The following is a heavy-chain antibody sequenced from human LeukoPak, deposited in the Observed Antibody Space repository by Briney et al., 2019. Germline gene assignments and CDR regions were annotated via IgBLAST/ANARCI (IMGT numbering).Heavy chain of an antibody. Sequence: GESLKISCKGSGYSFTNNWIGWVRQMPGKGLEWMGVLYPGDSDTRYSPSFQGQVTISADKSISTAYLQWSSLKASDIAMYYCARHNGYNFDWLDYWGQGTLVTVSS. CDR1: GYSFTNNW. CDR3: ARHNGYNFDWLDY. D-gene: IGHD5-24*01. V-gene: IGHV5-51*01. CDR2: LYPGDSDT. J-gene: IGHJ4*02.